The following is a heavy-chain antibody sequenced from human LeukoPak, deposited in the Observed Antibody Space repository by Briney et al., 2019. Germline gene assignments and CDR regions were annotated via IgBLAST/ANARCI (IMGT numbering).Heavy chain of an antibody. J-gene: IGHJ1*01. CDR3: ARGGKKWELPPELQH. Sequence: SVKVSCKASGGTFSSYAISWVRQAPGQGLEWMGGIIPIFGTANYAQKFQGRVTITADESTSTAYTELSSLRSEDTAVYYCARGGKKWELPPELQHWGQGTLVTVSS. V-gene: IGHV1-69*13. CDR1: GGTFSSYA. CDR2: IIPIFGTA. D-gene: IGHD1-26*01.